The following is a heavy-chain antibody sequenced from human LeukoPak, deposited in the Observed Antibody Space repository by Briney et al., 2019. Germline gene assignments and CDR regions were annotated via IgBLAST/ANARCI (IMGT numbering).Heavy chain of an antibody. CDR3: ARDRRAYYYGSGSYYNAH. Sequence: GSLRLSCAASGFTFSSYSMNWVRQAPGKGLEWVSSISSSSSYIYYADSVKGRFTISRDNAKNSLYLQMNSLRAEDTAVYYCARDRRAYYYGSGSYYNAHWGQGTLVTVSS. D-gene: IGHD3-10*01. J-gene: IGHJ4*02. V-gene: IGHV3-21*01. CDR1: GFTFSSYS. CDR2: ISSSSSYI.